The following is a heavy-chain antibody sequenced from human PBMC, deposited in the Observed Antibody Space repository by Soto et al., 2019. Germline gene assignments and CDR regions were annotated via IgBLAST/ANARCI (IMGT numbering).Heavy chain of an antibody. CDR3: ASLSGYDGHYYCYGKDV. CDR1: GGTFSSYA. CDR2: IIPIFGTA. J-gene: IGHJ6*02. V-gene: IGHV1-69*13. Sequence: SVKVSCKAFGGTFSSYAISWVRQAPGQGLEWMGGIIPIFGTANYAQKFQGRVTITADESTSTAYMELSSLRSEDTAVYYCASLSGYDGHYYCYGKDVWSQGTTDIVSS. D-gene: IGHD5-12*01.